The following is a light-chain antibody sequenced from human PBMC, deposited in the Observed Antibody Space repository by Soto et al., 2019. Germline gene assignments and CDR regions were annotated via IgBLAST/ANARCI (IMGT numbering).Light chain of an antibody. CDR1: TSDVGGYNY. J-gene: IGLJ1*01. V-gene: IGLV2-8*01. Sequence: QSALTQPPSASGSPGQSVAISCTGSTSDVGGYNYVSWYQLHPGKAPKLIIYEVNKRPSGVPDRFSGSKSDNTASLTVSGLQAEDEAEYYCSSFAGRNYYVFGTGTKLTVL. CDR2: EVN. CDR3: SSFAGRNYYV.